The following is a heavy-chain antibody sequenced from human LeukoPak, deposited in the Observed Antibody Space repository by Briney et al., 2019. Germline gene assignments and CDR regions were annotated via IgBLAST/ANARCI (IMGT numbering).Heavy chain of an antibody. D-gene: IGHD3-22*01. Sequence: SVKVSCKASGYTFTSYGISWVRQAPGQGLEWMGGIIPIFGTANYAQKFQGRVTITADESTSTAYMELSSLRSEDTAVYYCASTKNYDSSGYYLPRPFDYWGQGTLVTVSS. J-gene: IGHJ4*02. CDR2: IIPIFGTA. CDR3: ASTKNYDSSGYYLPRPFDY. V-gene: IGHV1-69*13. CDR1: GYTFTSYG.